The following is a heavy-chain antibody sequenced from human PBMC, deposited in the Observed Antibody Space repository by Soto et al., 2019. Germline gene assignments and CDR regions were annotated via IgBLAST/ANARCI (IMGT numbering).Heavy chain of an antibody. CDR2: INAGNGNT. J-gene: IGHJ4*02. V-gene: IGHV1-3*01. Sequence: ASVKVSCKASGYTFTSYAMHWVRQAPGQRLEWMGWINAGNGNTKYSQKFQGRVTITRDTSASTAYMELSSLRSEDTAVYYCARDSDFWRTDYFDYWGQGTLVTVSS. CDR1: GYTFTSYA. CDR3: ARDSDFWRTDYFDY. D-gene: IGHD3-3*01.